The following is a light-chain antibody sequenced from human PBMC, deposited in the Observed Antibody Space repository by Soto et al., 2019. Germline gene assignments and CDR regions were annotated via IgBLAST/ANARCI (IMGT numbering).Light chain of an antibody. V-gene: IGKV1-39*01. Sequence: DTQMTQSPSSLSASVGDRISITCRASQTVSTYLNWYQQKPGKAPTLLISATSTLQSGVPSRFSGSGSGTEFTFTITSLQPEDFATYYCQQTYTTPRPFGQGTKVDIK. CDR3: QQTYTTPRP. CDR1: QTVSTY. CDR2: ATS. J-gene: IGKJ1*01.